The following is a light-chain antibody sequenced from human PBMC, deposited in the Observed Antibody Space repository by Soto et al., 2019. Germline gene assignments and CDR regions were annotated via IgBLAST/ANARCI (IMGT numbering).Light chain of an antibody. CDR3: QHYALYSAP. CDR1: QDISTY. Sequence: RLTQSPSSLSASVGDTVTISCRASQDISTYLAWYQHKPGKAPTLLNFGESSLHNGVPPRFAGSGSGSEFTLTINRLQPDDFATYYCQHYALYSAPFGQGTRV. CDR2: GES. J-gene: IGKJ5*01. V-gene: IGKV1-5*01.